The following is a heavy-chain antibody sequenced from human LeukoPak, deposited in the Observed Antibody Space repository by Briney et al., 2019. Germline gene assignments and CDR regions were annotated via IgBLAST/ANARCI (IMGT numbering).Heavy chain of an antibody. V-gene: IGHV1-69*04. CDR1: GGTFSSYA. Sequence: ASVKVSCKASGGTFSSYAISWVRQAPGQGSEWMGRIIPILGIANYAQKFQGRVTITADKSTSTAYMELSSLRSEDTAVYYCARASDFWSGYPAAGSFDYWGQGTLVTVSS. J-gene: IGHJ4*02. D-gene: IGHD3-3*01. CDR2: IIPILGIA. CDR3: ARASDFWSGYPAAGSFDY.